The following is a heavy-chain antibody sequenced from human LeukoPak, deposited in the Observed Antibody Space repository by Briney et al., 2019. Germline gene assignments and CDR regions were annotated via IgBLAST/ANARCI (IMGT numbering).Heavy chain of an antibody. CDR3: ARRDPTTVTAFDY. D-gene: IGHD4-17*01. V-gene: IGHV5-51*01. CDR1: GFDFTRDW. Sequence: GESLKISCRFSGFDFTRDWIGWVRLMPGKGLEWMGIIFPDDSDTRYSPSFQGQVTLSADKSISTAYLQWSSLKASDTAIYYCARRDPTTVTAFDYRGQGTLVTVSS. J-gene: IGHJ4*02. CDR2: IFPDDSDT.